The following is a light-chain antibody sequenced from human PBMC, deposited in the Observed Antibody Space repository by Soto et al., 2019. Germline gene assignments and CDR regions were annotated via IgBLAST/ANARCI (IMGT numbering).Light chain of an antibody. CDR3: ASYAGSNNYV. CDR2: EVT. CDR1: SSDVGTYNH. V-gene: IGLV2-8*01. J-gene: IGLJ1*01. Sequence: QSALTQPPSASGSPGQSVTISCTGTSSDVGTYNHVSWYQQHPGKAPKLLIYEVTTRPSGVPDRFSGSKSGNTASLTVAGLLADDEADYYCASYAGSNNYVFGTGTKLTVL.